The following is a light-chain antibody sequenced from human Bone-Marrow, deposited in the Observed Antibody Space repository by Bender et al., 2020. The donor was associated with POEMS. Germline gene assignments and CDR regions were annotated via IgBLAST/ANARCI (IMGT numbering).Light chain of an antibody. CDR2: LNN. CDR1: AYNIGSNH. Sequence: QSVLTQLPSASGSPGQSVFISCSGSAYNIGSNHVDWYQQVPGTAPKLLVSLNNQRPSGVPDRFSGSKSGPSASLAISGLRSEDEGDYYCSSWDDSLSGWVFGGGTKLTVL. J-gene: IGLJ3*02. V-gene: IGLV1-47*01. CDR3: SSWDDSLSGWV.